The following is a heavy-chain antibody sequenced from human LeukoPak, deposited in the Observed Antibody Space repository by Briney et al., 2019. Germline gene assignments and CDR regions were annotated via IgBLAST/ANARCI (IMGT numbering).Heavy chain of an antibody. D-gene: IGHD3-10*01. Sequence: PGGSLRLSCAASGFIFSSYAMSWVRQAPGKGLEWVSAISGNVETTYYADSVKGRFSTSRDNSSNTVYLQMNSLRPEHTAVYYCANQRGGYWGQGTLVTVSS. CDR1: GFIFSSYA. CDR2: ISGNVETT. V-gene: IGHV3-23*01. CDR3: ANQRGGY. J-gene: IGHJ4*02.